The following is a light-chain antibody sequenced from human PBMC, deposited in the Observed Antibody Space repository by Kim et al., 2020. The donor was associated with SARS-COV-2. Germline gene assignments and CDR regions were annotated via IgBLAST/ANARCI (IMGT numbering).Light chain of an antibody. Sequence: SYELTQPPSVSVSPGQTASITCSGDELGNEYAYWYQQKAGQSPVLVIYQDNKRPSGIPERFSGSNSGNTATLTISGTQAMDEADYYCQAWDSSTVVFGGGTQLTVL. J-gene: IGLJ2*01. CDR1: ELGNEY. V-gene: IGLV3-1*01. CDR2: QDN. CDR3: QAWDSSTVV.